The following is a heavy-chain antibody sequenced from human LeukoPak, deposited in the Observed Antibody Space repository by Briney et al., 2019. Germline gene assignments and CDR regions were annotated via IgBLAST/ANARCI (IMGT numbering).Heavy chain of an antibody. J-gene: IGHJ4*02. CDR2: IIPIFGTA. Sequence: SVKVSCKASGGTFSSYAISWVRQAPGQGLEWMGGIIPIFGTANYAQKFQGRVTITADESTSTAYMELSSLRSEDTAVYYCARGIVVVPPSPHYFDYWGQGTLVTVSS. CDR1: GGTFSSYA. V-gene: IGHV1-69*13. D-gene: IGHD2-2*01. CDR3: ARGIVVVPPSPHYFDY.